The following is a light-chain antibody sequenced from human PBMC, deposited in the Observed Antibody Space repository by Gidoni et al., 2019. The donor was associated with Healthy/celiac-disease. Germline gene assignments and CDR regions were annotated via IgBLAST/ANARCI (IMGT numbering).Light chain of an antibody. J-gene: IGKJ3*01. Sequence: DIPTTQSPSSVSASVGDRVTITCRARQVIRSWLCWDQQKPGKAHKLMIYAASSVQSGVPSRCSGRGSAKYFTPISSSLQPEDFATYYCQQANSFPFTFAPGTKVDIK. CDR2: AAS. V-gene: IGKV1-12*02. CDR3: QQANSFPFT. CDR1: QVIRSW.